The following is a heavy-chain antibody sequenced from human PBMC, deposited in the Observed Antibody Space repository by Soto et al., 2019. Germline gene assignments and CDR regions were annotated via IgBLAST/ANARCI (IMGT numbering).Heavy chain of an antibody. CDR2: ISVYNGDT. CDR3: ARDHPKGWHGMDV. J-gene: IGHJ6*02. Sequence: QVQLVQSGAEVKIPGASVKVSCKASGYTFNIYGITWVRQAPGQGLEWMGWISVYNGDTSYAQKLQDRVSMTTDTSTSTAYMELRSLRSDDTAVYYCARDHPKGWHGMDVWGQGTTVTVSS. CDR1: GYTFNIYG. V-gene: IGHV1-18*01.